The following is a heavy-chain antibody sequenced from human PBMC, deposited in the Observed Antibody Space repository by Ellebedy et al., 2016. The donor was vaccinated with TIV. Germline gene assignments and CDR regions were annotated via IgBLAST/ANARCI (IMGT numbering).Heavy chain of an antibody. D-gene: IGHD3-10*01. CDR2: ISDSGGNT. J-gene: IGHJ4*02. CDR1: GFTFSSYA. CDR3: ASSRYHYYLGNTIFVY. V-gene: IGHV3-23*01. Sequence: GESLKISCVASGFTFSSYAMCWVRQAPGKGLEWVSTISDSGGNTYFPDSVKGRFTISRDNSKDTLFLQMNSLRAEDTAVYYCASSRYHYYLGNTIFVYWGQGTLVTVSS.